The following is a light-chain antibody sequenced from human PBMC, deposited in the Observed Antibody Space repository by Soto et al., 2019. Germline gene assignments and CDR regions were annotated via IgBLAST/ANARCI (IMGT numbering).Light chain of an antibody. Sequence: QSALTQPASGSGSPGQSITISCTGTSSDVGGYNYVSWYQQHPGKAPKLMIYDVSNRPSGVSNRCSGSKSGNTASLTISGRQAEDEADYYCSSYTSSSTVVFGGGTQLTVL. CDR2: DVS. J-gene: IGLJ2*01. CDR1: SSDVGGYNY. CDR3: SSYTSSSTVV. V-gene: IGLV2-14*01.